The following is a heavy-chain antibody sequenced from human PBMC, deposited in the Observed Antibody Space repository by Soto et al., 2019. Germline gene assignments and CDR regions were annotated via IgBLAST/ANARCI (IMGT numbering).Heavy chain of an antibody. V-gene: IGHV4-31*03. J-gene: IGHJ5*02. CDR1: GGSISSGGYY. D-gene: IGHD2-2*01. CDR3: AREMLPCTSFYAGWFDP. Sequence: QVQLQESGPGLVKPSQTLSLTCTVSGGSISSGGYYWSWIRQHPGKGLEWIGYIYYSGSTYYNPSLKSRVTISVDTSKNQFSLKLSSVTAADTAVYYCAREMLPCTSFYAGWFDPWGQGTLVTVSS. CDR2: IYYSGST.